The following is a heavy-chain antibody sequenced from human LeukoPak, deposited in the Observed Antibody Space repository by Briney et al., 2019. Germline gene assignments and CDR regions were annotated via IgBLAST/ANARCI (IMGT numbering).Heavy chain of an antibody. CDR3: ARDREYFDY. Sequence: PSETLSLTCTVSGGFISSYYWSWIRQPPGKGLEWIGYIYYSGSTNYNPSLKSRVTISVDTSKNQFSLKLSSVTAADTAVYYCARDREYFDYWGQGTLVTVSS. V-gene: IGHV4-59*01. J-gene: IGHJ4*02. CDR2: IYYSGST. CDR1: GGFISSYY.